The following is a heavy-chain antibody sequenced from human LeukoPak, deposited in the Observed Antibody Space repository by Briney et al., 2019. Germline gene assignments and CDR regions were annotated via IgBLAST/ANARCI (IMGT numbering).Heavy chain of an antibody. V-gene: IGHV3-23*05. D-gene: IGHD5-24*01. CDR2: MLSSGSA. CDR3: AREKDGYFDY. J-gene: IGHJ4*02. CDR1: GFSLSGYA. Sequence: GGSLRLSCVASGFSLSGYAMSWVRQAPGKGPEWVSGMLSSGSAYYSDSVKGRFTISRDSSKNTLYLQMNSLRAEDTAIYYCAREKDGYFDYRGQGTLVTVSS.